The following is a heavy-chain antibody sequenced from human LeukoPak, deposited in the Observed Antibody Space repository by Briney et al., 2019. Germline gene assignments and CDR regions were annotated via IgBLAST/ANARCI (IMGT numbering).Heavy chain of an antibody. CDR3: ARDDTSAHFFDY. J-gene: IGHJ4*02. CDR2: INSDGSST. D-gene: IGHD3-10*01. V-gene: IGHV3-74*01. CDR1: GFTFSSYW. Sequence: GGSLRLSCAASGFTFSSYWMHWVRQAPGKGLVWVSRINSDGSSTSYADSVKGRFTTSRDNAKNTLYLQMNSLRAEDTAVYYCARDDTSAHFFDYWGQGTLVTVSS.